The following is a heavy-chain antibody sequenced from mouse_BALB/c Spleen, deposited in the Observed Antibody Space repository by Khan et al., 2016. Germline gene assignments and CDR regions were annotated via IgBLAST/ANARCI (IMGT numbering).Heavy chain of an antibody. J-gene: IGHJ3*01. Sequence: EVKLEESGGGLVQPGGSMKLSCVASGFTFSNYWMNWVRQSPEKGLEWVAEIRLKSNNYATHYAESVKGRFTISRDDSKSSVYLQMNNLRAEDTGIYYCTPAWFAYCGQGTLVTVSA. CDR3: TPAWFAY. CDR1: GFTFSNYW. CDR2: IRLKSNNYAT. V-gene: IGHV6-6*02.